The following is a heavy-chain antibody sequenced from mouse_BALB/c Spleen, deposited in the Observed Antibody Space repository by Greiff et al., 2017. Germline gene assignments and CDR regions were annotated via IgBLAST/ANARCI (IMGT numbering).Heavy chain of an antibody. J-gene: IGHJ3*01. CDR3: ARDHKVWFAY. CDR2: IWAGGST. V-gene: IGHV2-9*02. CDR1: GFSLTSYG. Sequence: QVQLKQSGPGLVAPSQSLSITCTVSGFSLTSYGVHWVRQPPGKGLEWLGVIWAGGSTNYNSALMSRLSISKDNSKSQVFLKMNSLQTDDTAMYYCARDHKVWFAYWGQGTLVTVSA. D-gene: IGHD6-1*01.